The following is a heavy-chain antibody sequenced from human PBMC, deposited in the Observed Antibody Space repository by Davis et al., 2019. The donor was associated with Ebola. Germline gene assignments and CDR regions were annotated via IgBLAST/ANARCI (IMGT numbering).Heavy chain of an antibody. V-gene: IGHV3-7*03. D-gene: IGHD3-22*01. Sequence: GESLKISCAASGFTFSSYWMSWVRQAPGKGLEWVANIKQDGSEKYYVDSVKGRFTISRDNAKNSLYLQMNSLRAEDTAVYYCARDLIYYYDSSGPDYWGQGTLVTVSS. CDR2: IKQDGSEK. CDR3: ARDLIYYYDSSGPDY. J-gene: IGHJ4*02. CDR1: GFTFSSYW.